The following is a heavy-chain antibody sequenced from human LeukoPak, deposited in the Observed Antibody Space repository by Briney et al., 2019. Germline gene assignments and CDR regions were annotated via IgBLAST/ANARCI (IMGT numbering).Heavy chain of an antibody. J-gene: IGHJ4*02. Sequence: GGSLRLSCAASGFTFSSYDMNWVSHAPGNGLDWDSGISNRGDRSNYADAVKGWFTIRRDDYKITLYLQMNSLRVEDAAVYYCAKDAPRGSGWFFFDYWGQGILVTVSS. D-gene: IGHD6-19*01. CDR3: AKDAPRGSGWFFFDY. V-gene: IGHV3-23*01. CDR2: ISNRGDRS. CDR1: GFTFSSYD.